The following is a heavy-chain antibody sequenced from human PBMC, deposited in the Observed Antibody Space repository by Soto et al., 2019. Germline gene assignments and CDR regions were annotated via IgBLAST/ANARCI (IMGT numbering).Heavy chain of an antibody. V-gene: IGHV3-21*01. CDR3: ARDGDYVWGSYRWSDAFDI. Sequence: GGSLRLACAASGFTFSSYSMNWVRQAPGKGLEWVSSISSSSSYIYYADSVKGRFTISRDNAKNSLYLQMNSLRAEDTAVYYCARDGDYVWGSYRWSDAFDIWGQGTMVTVSS. D-gene: IGHD3-16*02. J-gene: IGHJ3*02. CDR2: ISSSSSYI. CDR1: GFTFSSYS.